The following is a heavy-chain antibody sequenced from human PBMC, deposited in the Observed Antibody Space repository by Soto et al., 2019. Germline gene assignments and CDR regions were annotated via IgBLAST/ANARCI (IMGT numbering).Heavy chain of an antibody. J-gene: IGHJ2*01. CDR1: GGSISTHY. CDR2: IHYSGAT. D-gene: IGHD4-17*01. V-gene: IGHV4-59*08. Sequence: QVQLQESGPGLVKPSETLSLTCTVSGGSISTHYWSWIRQPPGKGLEWIGYIHYSGATNYNPSLPSRVGMSVDTSKNQFSLSLTSVPAADTAIYDCARRYYGGNSWYFDLWGRGTLVTVSS. CDR3: ARRYYGGNSWYFDL.